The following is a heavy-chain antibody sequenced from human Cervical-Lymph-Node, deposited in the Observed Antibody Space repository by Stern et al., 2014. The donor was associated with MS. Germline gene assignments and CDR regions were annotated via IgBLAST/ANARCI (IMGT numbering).Heavy chain of an antibody. V-gene: IGHV3-13*01. CDR3: AIDMGDGYFDY. CDR1: GFTFSSYD. J-gene: IGHJ4*02. D-gene: IGHD3-16*01. CDR2: IGTAGDT. Sequence: EVQLVESGGGLVQPGGSLRLSCAASGFTFSSYDMHWVRQATGKGLEWVSAIGTAGDTYYPGSVKGRFTISRENAKNSLYLQMNSLRAGDAAVYYCAIDMGDGYFDYWGQGTLVTVSS.